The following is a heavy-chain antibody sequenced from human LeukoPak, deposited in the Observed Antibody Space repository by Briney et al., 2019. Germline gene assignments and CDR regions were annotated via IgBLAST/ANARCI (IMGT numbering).Heavy chain of an antibody. CDR2: ISYDGSNK. V-gene: IGHV3-30*18. D-gene: IGHD2-21*02. CDR3: AKDGLYCGGDCHYYYGMDV. J-gene: IGHJ6*02. Sequence: GGSLRLSCAASGFTFSSYGMHWVRQAPGKGLEWVAVISYDGSNKYYADSVKGRFTISRDNSKNTLYLQMNSLRAEDTAVYYCAKDGLYCGGDCHYYYGMDVWGQGTTVTVSS. CDR1: GFTFSSYG.